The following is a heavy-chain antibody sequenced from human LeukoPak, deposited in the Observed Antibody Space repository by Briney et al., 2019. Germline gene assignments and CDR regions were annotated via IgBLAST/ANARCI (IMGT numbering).Heavy chain of an antibody. V-gene: IGHV3-30*04. CDR1: GFTFSSYA. D-gene: IGHD3-10*01. Sequence: GGSLRLSCAASGFTFSSYAMHWVRQAPGKGLEWVAVISYDGSNKYYADSVKGRFTISRDNSKNTLYLQMNSLRAEDTAVYYCARDYGSGSYYYYYYYYMDVWGKGTTVTVSS. CDR2: ISYDGSNK. J-gene: IGHJ6*03. CDR3: ARDYGSGSYYYYYYYYMDV.